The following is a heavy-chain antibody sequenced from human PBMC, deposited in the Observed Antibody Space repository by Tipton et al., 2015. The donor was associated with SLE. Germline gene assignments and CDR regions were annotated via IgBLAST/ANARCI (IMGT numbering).Heavy chain of an antibody. D-gene: IGHD2-21*02. Sequence: SLRLSCAASGFTFSSFAMSWIRQAPGKGLEWVSAISGSGRSAYYTDSVKGRFTVSRDNSKNTLYLQMNSLRAEDTAVYYCAKAVVTATGGDYWGQGTLVTVSS. CDR3: AKAVVTATGGDY. V-gene: IGHV3-23*01. CDR1: GFTFSSFA. CDR2: ISGSGRSA. J-gene: IGHJ4*02.